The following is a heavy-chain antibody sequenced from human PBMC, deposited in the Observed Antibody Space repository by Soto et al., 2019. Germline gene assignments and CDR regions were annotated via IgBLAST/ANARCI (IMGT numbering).Heavy chain of an antibody. Sequence: GGSLRLSCAASGFTFSSYAMSWVRQAPGKGLEWVSAISGSGGSTYYADSVKGRLTISRDNSKNTLYLQMNSLRAEDTAVYYCAKGPPVANYYDFWSGYYSPFDYWGQGTLVTVSS. V-gene: IGHV3-23*01. CDR2: ISGSGGST. D-gene: IGHD3-3*01. CDR3: AKGPPVANYYDFWSGYYSPFDY. CDR1: GFTFSSYA. J-gene: IGHJ4*02.